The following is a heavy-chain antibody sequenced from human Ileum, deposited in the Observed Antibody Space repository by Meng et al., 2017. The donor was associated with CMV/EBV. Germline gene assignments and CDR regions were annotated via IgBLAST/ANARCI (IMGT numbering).Heavy chain of an antibody. J-gene: IGHJ4*02. CDR1: GLTFSSFE. V-gene: IGHV3-48*03. Sequence: GESLKISCAASGLTFSSFEMNWVRQSPGRGLEWLAYINTSSSVMEYADSVQGRFTISRDNAKNSVYVQMNNLRVEDTAVYYCATYNRYGYNAHFFDYWGQGTLVTVSS. D-gene: IGHD5-12*01. CDR3: ATYNRYGYNAHFFDY. CDR2: INTSSSVM.